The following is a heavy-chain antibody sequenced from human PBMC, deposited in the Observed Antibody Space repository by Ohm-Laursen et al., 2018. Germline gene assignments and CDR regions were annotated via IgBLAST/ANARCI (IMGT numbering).Heavy chain of an antibody. CDR3: ARDISPVIVGVAFDVFDI. D-gene: IGHD1-26*01. Sequence: GSLRLSCTAPGFTFSSYWMTWVRQAPGKELEWVANIKEDGSQKNYVDSVKGRFTISRDNANNFLYLQMNSLRAEDTAVYYCARDISPVIVGVAFDVFDIWGQGTMVTVSS. CDR2: IKEDGSQK. J-gene: IGHJ3*02. V-gene: IGHV3-7*01. CDR1: GFTFSSYW.